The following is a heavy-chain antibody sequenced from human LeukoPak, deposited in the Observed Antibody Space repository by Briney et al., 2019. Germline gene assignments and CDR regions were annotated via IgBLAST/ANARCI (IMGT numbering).Heavy chain of an antibody. CDR2: IYYSGSI. CDR1: GYSISRGYY. J-gene: IGHJ4*02. D-gene: IGHD3-10*01. CDR3: ARDLWGSGSYYNVPLDY. Sequence: SDTLSLTCAVSGYSISRGYYWGWIRQPPGKGLEWIGSIYYSGSIYYNPSLKSRVTISVDTSKNQFSLKLSSVTAADTAIYYCARDLWGSGSYYNVPLDYWGQGTLVTVSS. V-gene: IGHV4-38-2*02.